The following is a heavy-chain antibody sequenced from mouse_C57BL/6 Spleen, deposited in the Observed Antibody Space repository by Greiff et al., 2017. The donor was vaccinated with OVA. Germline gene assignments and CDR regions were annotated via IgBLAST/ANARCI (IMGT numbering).Heavy chain of an antibody. J-gene: IGHJ1*03. CDR3: TRRGFHYWYFDV. CDR1: GYTFTDYE. Sequence: VQLVESGAELVRPGASVTLSCKASGYTFTDYEMHWVKQTPVHGLEWIGAIDPETGGTAYNQKFKGKAILTADKSSSTAYMELRSLTSEDSAVYYCTRRGFHYWYFDVWGTGTTVTVSS. V-gene: IGHV1-15*01. CDR2: IDPETGGT.